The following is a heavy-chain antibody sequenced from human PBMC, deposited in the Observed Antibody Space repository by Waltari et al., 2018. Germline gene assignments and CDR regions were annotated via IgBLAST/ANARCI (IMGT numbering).Heavy chain of an antibody. Sequence: QVQLQESGPGLVKPSETLSLTCPVSGGSLSSYSWSWIRQPPGEGLAWIGYIYYSGSTNYNPSLKSRVTISVDTSKNQFSLKLSSVTAADTAVYYCARDGGYSYGQFDPWGQGTLVTVSS. CDR2: IYYSGST. V-gene: IGHV4-59*01. CDR3: ARDGGYSYGQFDP. D-gene: IGHD5-18*01. J-gene: IGHJ5*02. CDR1: GGSLSSYS.